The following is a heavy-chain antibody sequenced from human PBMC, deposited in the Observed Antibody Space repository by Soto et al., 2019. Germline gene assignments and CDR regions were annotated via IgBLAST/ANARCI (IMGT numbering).Heavy chain of an antibody. CDR2: INWNSGSI. J-gene: IGHJ1*01. CDR1: GFTFDDYA. V-gene: IGHV3-9*01. CDR3: VKDESINWYSGHFRH. D-gene: IGHD6-13*01. Sequence: GGSLRLSCAASGFTFDDYAMHWVRQVPGKGLEWVSGINWNSGSIGYGDSVKGRFAISRDNAKSSLHLQMNSLSAEDTAFYYCVKDESINWYSGHFRHWGQGTLVTVPQ.